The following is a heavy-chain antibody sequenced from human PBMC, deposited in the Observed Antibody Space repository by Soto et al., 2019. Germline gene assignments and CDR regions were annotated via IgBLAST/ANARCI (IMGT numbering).Heavy chain of an antibody. Sequence: ASVKVSCKAPGDTFTSYYLNWVRQAPGQGLEWMGVINPHGGSTKYAQRFQGRITMTRDTSRSTVYMELSSLRSDDTAIYYCARSSGGNFGIIIEGSNWFDPWGQGTLVTVSS. J-gene: IGHJ5*02. V-gene: IGHV1-46*01. CDR1: GDTFTSYY. CDR3: ARSSGGNFGIIIEGSNWFDP. CDR2: INPHGGST. D-gene: IGHD3-3*01.